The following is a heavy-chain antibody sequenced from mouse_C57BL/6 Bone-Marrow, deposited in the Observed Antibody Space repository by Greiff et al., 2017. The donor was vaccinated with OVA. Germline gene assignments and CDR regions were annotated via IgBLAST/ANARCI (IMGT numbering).Heavy chain of an antibody. V-gene: IGHV1-20*01. CDR2: INPYNGDT. J-gene: IGHJ3*01. Sequence: EVKLVESGPELVKPGDSVKISCKASGYSFTGYFMNWVMQSHGKSLEWIGRINPYNGDTFYNQKFKGKATLTVDKSSSTAHMELRSLTSEDSAVYYCARGDYYGSSSYWGQGTLVTVSA. CDR3: ARGDYYGSSSY. CDR1: GYSFTGYF. D-gene: IGHD1-1*01.